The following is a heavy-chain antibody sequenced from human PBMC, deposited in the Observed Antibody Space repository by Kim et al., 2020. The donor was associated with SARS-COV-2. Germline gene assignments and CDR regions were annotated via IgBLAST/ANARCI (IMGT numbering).Heavy chain of an antibody. CDR2: IYSGGST. Sequence: GGSLRLSCAASGFTVSSNYMSWVRQAPGKGLEWVSVIYSGGSTYYADSVKGRFTISRDNSKNTLYLQMNSLRAEDTAVYYCARDRSRDGYKGYWGQGTLGTVSS. CDR3: ARDRSRDGYKGY. J-gene: IGHJ4*02. V-gene: IGHV3-66*01. CDR1: GFTVSSNY. D-gene: IGHD5-12*01.